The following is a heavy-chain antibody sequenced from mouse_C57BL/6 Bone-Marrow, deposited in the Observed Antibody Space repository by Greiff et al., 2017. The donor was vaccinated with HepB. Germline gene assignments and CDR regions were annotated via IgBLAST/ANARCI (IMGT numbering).Heavy chain of an antibody. Sequence: EVKLMESGGGLVQPGESLKLSCESNEYEFPSHDMSWVRKTPEKRLELVAAINSDGGSTYYPDTMERRFIISRDNTKKTLYLQMSSLRSEDTALYYCARHSSYYYGSSNWYFDVWGTGTTVTVSS. J-gene: IGHJ1*03. CDR3: ARHSSYYYGSSNWYFDV. CDR2: INSDGGST. CDR1: EYEFPSHD. V-gene: IGHV5-2*01. D-gene: IGHD1-1*01.